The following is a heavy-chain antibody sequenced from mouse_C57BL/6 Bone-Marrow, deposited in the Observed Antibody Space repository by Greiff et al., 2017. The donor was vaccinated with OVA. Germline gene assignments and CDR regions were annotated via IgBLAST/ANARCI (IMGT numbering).Heavy chain of an antibody. CDR1: GFTFSDYG. Sequence: EVQLVESGGGLVKPGGSLKLSCAASGFTFSDYGMHWVRQAPEKGLEWVAYISSGSSTIYYADTVKGRFTISRDNAKNTLFLQMTSLRSEDTAMYYCAREGYYYGYWYFDVWAQGPRSPSPQ. D-gene: IGHD1-1*01. CDR3: AREGYYYGYWYFDV. CDR2: ISSGSSTI. J-gene: IGHJ1*03. V-gene: IGHV5-17*01.